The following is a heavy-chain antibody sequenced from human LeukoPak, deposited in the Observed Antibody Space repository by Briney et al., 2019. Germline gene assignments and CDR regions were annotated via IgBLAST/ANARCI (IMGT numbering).Heavy chain of an antibody. CDR3: ARHQHYFDSTGNYYLNWFDP. Sequence: SETLSLTCTVSGGAISSSSYYWGWIRQPPGKGLEWIGGIFYSGTTYYNPSLKSRVTISVDTSKNQFSLKLSSVAAADTAVYYRARHQHYFDSTGNYYLNWFDPWGQGILVTVSS. CDR1: GGAISSSSYY. D-gene: IGHD3-22*01. V-gene: IGHV4-39*01. CDR2: IFYSGTT. J-gene: IGHJ5*02.